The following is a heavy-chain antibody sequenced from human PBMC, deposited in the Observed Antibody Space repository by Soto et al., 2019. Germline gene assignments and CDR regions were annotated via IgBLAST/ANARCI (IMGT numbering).Heavy chain of an antibody. CDR2: IYYSGST. CDR1: GGSISSYY. J-gene: IGHJ4*02. D-gene: IGHD6-13*01. CDR3: ARDLGSSWYFDY. Sequence: SETLSLTCTVSGGSISSYYWSWIRQPPGKGLEWIGYIYYSGSTNYNPSLKSRVTISVDTSKNQFSLKLSSVTAADTAEYYCARDLGSSWYFDYWGQGTMVTLSS. V-gene: IGHV4-59*01.